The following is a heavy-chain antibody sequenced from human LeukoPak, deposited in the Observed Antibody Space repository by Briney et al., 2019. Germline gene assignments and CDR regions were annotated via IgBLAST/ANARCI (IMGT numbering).Heavy chain of an antibody. CDR2: ISSSGSTI. Sequence: GGSLRLSCAASGFTFSDYYMSWIRQAPGKGLEWVSYISSSGSTIYYADSVNGRFTISRDNAKNSLYLQMNSLRAEDTAVYYCARDPRDDSSPSRIDYWGQGTPVTVSS. D-gene: IGHD3-22*01. CDR3: ARDPRDDSSPSRIDY. CDR1: GFTFSDYY. V-gene: IGHV3-11*04. J-gene: IGHJ4*02.